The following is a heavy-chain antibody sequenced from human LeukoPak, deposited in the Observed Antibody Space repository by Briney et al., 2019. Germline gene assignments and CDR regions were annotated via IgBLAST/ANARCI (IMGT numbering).Heavy chain of an antibody. V-gene: IGHV4-38-2*02. CDR2: IYYSGST. J-gene: IGHJ6*03. Sequence: SETLSLTCTVSGYSISSGYYWGWIRQPPGKGLEWIGTIYYSGSTYYNPSLTSRVTISVDTSKNQFSLKLSSVTAADTAVYYCARHKDYYYSYMDVWGKGTTVTISS. CDR3: ARHKDYYYSYMDV. CDR1: GYSISSGYY.